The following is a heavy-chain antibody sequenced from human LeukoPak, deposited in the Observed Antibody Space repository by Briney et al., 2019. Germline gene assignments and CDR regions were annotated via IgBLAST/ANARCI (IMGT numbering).Heavy chain of an antibody. CDR3: ARDKAPSHIAVLDY. J-gene: IGHJ4*02. CDR1: GFTFSGHD. V-gene: IGHV3-30*04. CDR2: TSYDESNK. D-gene: IGHD5-12*01. Sequence: AGGSLRLSCAASGFTFSGHDMHWVRQAPGKGLECLAVTSYDESNKYYADSVKGRFTISRDNSNSTVCLQMNSLRAEDTALYYCARDKAPSHIAVLDYWGQGTLVTVSS.